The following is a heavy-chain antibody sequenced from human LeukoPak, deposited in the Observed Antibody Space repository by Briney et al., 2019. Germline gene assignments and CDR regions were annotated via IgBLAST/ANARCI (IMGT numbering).Heavy chain of an antibody. CDR1: GFTFTSYS. CDR2: TSDRGDYT. D-gene: IGHD6-13*01. V-gene: IGHV3-23*01. J-gene: IGHJ4*02. Sequence: PGGSLRLSCAASGFTFTSYSMSWVRQAPGKGLEWVSGTSDRGDYTYYADSVKGRFTISRDNSKNTLYLQMNSLRAEDTAVYYCARAYSSSWYLDYWGQGTLVTVSS. CDR3: ARAYSSSWYLDY.